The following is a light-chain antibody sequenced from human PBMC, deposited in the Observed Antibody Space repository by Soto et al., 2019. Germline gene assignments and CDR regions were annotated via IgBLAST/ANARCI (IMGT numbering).Light chain of an antibody. CDR1: SSDVGSYNL. CDR3: CSYAGRSTPFV. V-gene: IGLV2-23*02. CDR2: EVS. Sequence: QSALTQPASLSGSPGQSITISCTGTSSDVGSYNLVSWYQQHPGKAPKLMIYEVSKRPSGVSNRFSGSKSGNTASLTISGLQAEDEADYYCCSYAGRSTPFVFGTGTKVTVL. J-gene: IGLJ1*01.